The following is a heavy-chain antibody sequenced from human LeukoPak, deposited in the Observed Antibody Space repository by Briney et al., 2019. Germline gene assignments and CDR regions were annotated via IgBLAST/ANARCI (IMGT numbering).Heavy chain of an antibody. J-gene: IGHJ5*02. Sequence: SGGSLRLSCAASGFTFSNYGMHWVRQAPGKGLEWVAVIWYDGSNKYYADSVKGRFTISRDNSKNTLYLQMNSLRAEDTAVYYCARDYYDSSGYPNWFDPWGQGTLVTVSS. CDR2: IWYDGSNK. D-gene: IGHD3-22*01. CDR3: ARDYYDSSGYPNWFDP. V-gene: IGHV3-33*01. CDR1: GFTFSNYG.